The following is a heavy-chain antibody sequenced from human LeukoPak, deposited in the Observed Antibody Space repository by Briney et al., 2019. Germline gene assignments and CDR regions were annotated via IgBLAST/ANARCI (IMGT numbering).Heavy chain of an antibody. CDR1: GYTFTSYG. D-gene: IGHD3-3*01. V-gene: IGHV1-18*01. CDR3: ARGAEDFWSGYYGY. CDR2: ISAYNGNT. J-gene: IGHJ4*02. Sequence: EASVKVSCKASGYTFTSYGISWVQQAPGQGLEWMGWISAYNGNTNYAQKLQGRVTMTTDTSTSTAYMELRSPRSDDTAVYYCARGAEDFWSGYYGYWGQGTLVTVSS.